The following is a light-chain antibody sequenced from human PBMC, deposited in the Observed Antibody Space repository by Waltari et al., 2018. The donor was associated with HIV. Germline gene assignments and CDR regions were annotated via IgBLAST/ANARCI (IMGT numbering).Light chain of an antibody. CDR3: SSYSARGFVA. Sequence: HSALTQPASVSGSPGQSITISCTGPTSHFDTFSFFSWYQQSPGRAPKLIIFEVYSRPSGVSERFSGSKSGDTASLTISALRAEDEADYFCSSYSARGFVAFGGGTKVTVL. J-gene: IGLJ3*02. CDR2: EVY. V-gene: IGLV2-14*01. CDR1: TSHFDTFSF.